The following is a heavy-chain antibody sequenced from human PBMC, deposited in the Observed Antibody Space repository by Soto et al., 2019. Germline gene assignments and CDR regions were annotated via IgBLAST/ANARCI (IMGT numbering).Heavy chain of an antibody. J-gene: IGHJ2*01. CDR2: IIPIFGTA. CDR3: ARDVAVAGTTAYFDL. D-gene: IGHD6-19*01. Sequence: QVQLVQSGAEVKKPGSSVKVSGKASGGTFSSYAISWVRQAPGQGLEWMGGIIPIFGTANYAQKFQGRVTITADESTSTAYMELSSLRSEDTAVYYCARDVAVAGTTAYFDLWGRGTLVTVSS. V-gene: IGHV1-69*01. CDR1: GGTFSSYA.